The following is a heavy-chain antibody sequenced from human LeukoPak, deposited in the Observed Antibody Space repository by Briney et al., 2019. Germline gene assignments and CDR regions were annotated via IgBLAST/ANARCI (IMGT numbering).Heavy chain of an antibody. V-gene: IGHV3-7*01. J-gene: IGHJ4*02. D-gene: IGHD3-3*01. CDR1: GFTFSSHW. CDR3: ASAYASYDFWSGYENFDF. Sequence: PGGSLTLSCAASGFTFSSHWMNWVRQAPGKGLEWVASIRQDGGEKKYVDSVKGRFTISRDLAQNSLFLQMNSLRAEDTAVYYCASAYASYDFWSGYENFDFWGQGTLVTVSS. CDR2: IRQDGGEK.